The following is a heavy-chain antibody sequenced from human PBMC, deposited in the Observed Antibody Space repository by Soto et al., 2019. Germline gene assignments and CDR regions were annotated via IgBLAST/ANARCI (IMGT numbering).Heavy chain of an antibody. J-gene: IGHJ4*02. Sequence: QVQLVESGGGVVQPGRSLRLSCAASGFTFSSYGMHWVRQAPGKGLEWVAVISYDGSNKYYADSVKGRLTISRDNSKNTLYLQMNSLRAEDTAVYYCAKGSSRRVVAAYFDYWGQGTLVTVSS. CDR1: GFTFSSYG. V-gene: IGHV3-30*18. D-gene: IGHD2-15*01. CDR3: AKGSSRRVVAAYFDY. CDR2: ISYDGSNK.